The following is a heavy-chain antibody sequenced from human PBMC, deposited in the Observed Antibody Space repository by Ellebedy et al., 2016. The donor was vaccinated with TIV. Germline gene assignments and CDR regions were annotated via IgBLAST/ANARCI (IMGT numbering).Heavy chain of an antibody. J-gene: IGHJ6*04. CDR3: AREGRGNSAGMDV. D-gene: IGHD4-23*01. CDR2: IYYSGST. CDR1: GGSISNYY. Sequence: MPSETLSLTCTVSGGSISNYYWRWIRQPPGKGLAWIGYIYYSGSTNYNPSLESRVTISVDTSKNQFSLKLSSVTAADTAVYYCAREGRGNSAGMDVWGKGTTVTVSS. V-gene: IGHV4-59*01.